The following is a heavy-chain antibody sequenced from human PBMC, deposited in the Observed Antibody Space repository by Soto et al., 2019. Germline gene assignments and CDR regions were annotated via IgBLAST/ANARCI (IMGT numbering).Heavy chain of an antibody. J-gene: IGHJ6*02. CDR1: GYTFTSYG. Sequence: ASVKVSCKASGYTFTSYGISWVRQAPGQGLEWMGWISAYNGNTNYAQKLQGRVTMTTDTSTSTAYMELRSLRSDDTAVYYCERGEAYCDFWSGSTHNYYYYGMDVWGQGTTVTVSS. CDR2: ISAYNGNT. D-gene: IGHD3-3*01. V-gene: IGHV1-18*01. CDR3: ERGEAYCDFWSGSTHNYYYYGMDV.